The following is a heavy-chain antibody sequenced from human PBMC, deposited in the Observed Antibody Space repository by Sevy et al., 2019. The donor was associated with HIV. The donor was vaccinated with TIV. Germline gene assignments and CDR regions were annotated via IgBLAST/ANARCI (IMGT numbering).Heavy chain of an antibody. D-gene: IGHD6-13*01. CDR2: ISYDGNNK. Sequence: GGSLRLSCAASGFTFSSYAMHWVRQAPGKGLEWVAVISYDGNNKYYADSVKGRFTISRDNSKNTLYLQMNSLRAEDTAVYYCASILSAGMSRRGTRQQLGELDYWGQGTLVTVSS. J-gene: IGHJ4*02. CDR1: GFTFSSYA. V-gene: IGHV3-30-3*01. CDR3: ASILSAGMSRRGTRQQLGELDY.